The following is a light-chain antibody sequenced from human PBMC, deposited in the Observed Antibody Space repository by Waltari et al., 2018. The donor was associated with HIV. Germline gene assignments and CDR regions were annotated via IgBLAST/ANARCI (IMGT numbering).Light chain of an antibody. CDR2: YNS. CDR1: NIGSKS. Sequence: SHVRSKLPSVSVAPGKTASVSCGGDNIGSKSVHWYQQRPGQAPLLIIFYNSDRPSGIPERFSGANSVGTATLTISRVESGDEADYYCQVWDPPSDHPVFGTGTKVTVL. V-gene: IGLV3-21*04. J-gene: IGLJ1*01. CDR3: QVWDPPSDHPV.